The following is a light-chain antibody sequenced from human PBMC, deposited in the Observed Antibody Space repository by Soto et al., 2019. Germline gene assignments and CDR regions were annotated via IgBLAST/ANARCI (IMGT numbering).Light chain of an antibody. J-gene: IGLJ3*02. CDR3: QSYDSSLSGYV. Sequence: QSVLTQPPSVSGAPGQRVTISCTGSSPNIGAGYEVNWYRQLPGTAPKLLIYGNTNRPSGVPDRFSGSKSGTSASLAITGLQAEDEADYYWQSYDSSLSGYVFGGGTKLTVL. CDR1: SPNIGAGYE. V-gene: IGLV1-40*01. CDR2: GNT.